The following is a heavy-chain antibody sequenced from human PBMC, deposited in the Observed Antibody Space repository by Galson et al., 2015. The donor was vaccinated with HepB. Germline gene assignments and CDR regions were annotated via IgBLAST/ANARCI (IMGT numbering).Heavy chain of an antibody. V-gene: IGHV1-18*01. D-gene: IGHD3-22*01. CDR2: ISAYNGNT. J-gene: IGHJ3*02. Sequence: SVKVSCKASGYTFTSYGISWVRQAPGQGLEWMGWISAYNGNTNYAQKLQGRVTMTTDTSTSTAYMELRSLRSDDTAVYYCARDIDYYDSSGSLGWDDAFDIWGQGTMVTVSS. CDR1: GYTFTSYG. CDR3: ARDIDYYDSSGSLGWDDAFDI.